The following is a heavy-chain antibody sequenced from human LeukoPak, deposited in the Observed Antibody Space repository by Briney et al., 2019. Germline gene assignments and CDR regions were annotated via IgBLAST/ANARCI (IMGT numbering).Heavy chain of an antibody. CDR1: GYIFTSYY. CDR3: AITTMVRGVIDY. D-gene: IGHD3-10*01. J-gene: IGHJ4*02. CDR2: INPSGGSI. Sequence: ASVKVSCKASGYIFTSYYMYWVRQAPGQGLEWMGIINPSGGSIRYAQKFQGRVTMTRDTSTSTVYMELSSLRSDDTAVYYCAITTMVRGVIDYWGQGTLVTVSS. V-gene: IGHV1-46*01.